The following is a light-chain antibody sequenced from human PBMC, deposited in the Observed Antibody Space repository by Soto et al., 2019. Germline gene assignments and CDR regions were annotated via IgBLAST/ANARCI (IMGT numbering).Light chain of an antibody. CDR2: GNS. Sequence: QSVLTQPPSVSGAPGQSVTISCTGSSSNIGAGYDVHWYQQLPGTAPKLLIYGNSNRPSGVPDRFSGSKSGTSASLAITGLQAEDEADYYCQSYDSSLSGYVFVTGTKLTVL. CDR1: SSNIGAGYD. V-gene: IGLV1-40*01. J-gene: IGLJ1*01. CDR3: QSYDSSLSGYV.